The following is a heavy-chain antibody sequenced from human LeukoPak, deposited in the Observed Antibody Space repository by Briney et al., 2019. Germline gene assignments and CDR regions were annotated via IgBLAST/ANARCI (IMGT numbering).Heavy chain of an antibody. V-gene: IGHV1-69*05. CDR1: GGTFSSYA. D-gene: IGHD2-8*02. CDR3: ARDFEPLTTGEVPLDY. Sequence: GASVKVSCKASGGTFSSYAISWVRQAPGQGLEWMGRIIPIFGTANYAQKFQGRVTITTDESTSTAYMELSSLRSEDTAVHYCARDFEPLTTGEVPLDYWGQGTLVTVSS. CDR2: IIPIFGTA. J-gene: IGHJ4*02.